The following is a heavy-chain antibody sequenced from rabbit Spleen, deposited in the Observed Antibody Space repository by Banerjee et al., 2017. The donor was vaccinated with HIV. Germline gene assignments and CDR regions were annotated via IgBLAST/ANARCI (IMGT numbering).Heavy chain of an antibody. V-gene: IGHV1S40*01. J-gene: IGHJ4*01. D-gene: IGHD2-1*01. Sequence: QSLEESGGDLVKPGASLTLTCTASGFSFSSSYWICWVRQAPGKGLEWIGCIYTGSGSIYYASWAKGRFTISKTSSTTVTLQMTSLTAPDTATYFCARGSATMTMVITGYYLNLWGPGTLVTVS. CDR2: IYTGSGSI. CDR3: ARGSATMTMVITGYYLNL. CDR1: GFSFSSSYW.